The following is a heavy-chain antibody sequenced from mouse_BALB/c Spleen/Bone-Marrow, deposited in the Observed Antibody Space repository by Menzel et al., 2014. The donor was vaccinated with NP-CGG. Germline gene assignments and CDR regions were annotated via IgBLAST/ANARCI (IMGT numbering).Heavy chain of an antibody. J-gene: IGHJ3*01. CDR3: ARRYDYGYGPFAY. Sequence: EVMLVESGGGLVQPGGSLKLSCAASGFTFXNYTMSWIRQTPEKRLEWVAYISNGGGTTYYPDTVKGRFTISRDNAKNTLYLQMSSLKSEDTAMYYCARRYDYGYGPFAYWGQGTLVTVSA. D-gene: IGHD1-2*01. CDR2: ISNGGGTT. V-gene: IGHV5-12-2*01. CDR1: GFTFXNYT.